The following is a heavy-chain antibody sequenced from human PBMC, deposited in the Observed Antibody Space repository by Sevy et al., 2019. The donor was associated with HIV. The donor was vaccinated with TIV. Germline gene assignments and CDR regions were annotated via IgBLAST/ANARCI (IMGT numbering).Heavy chain of an antibody. CDR1: GVSISSGAYS. J-gene: IGHJ3*02. D-gene: IGHD4-17*01. V-gene: IGHV4-30-2*01. CDR3: ARDGGTMTTPGSFDI. Sequence: SETLSLTCAVSGVSISSGAYSWNWIRQPPGKGLEWIGYIYHTGNTYYNPSLKSRITISLDSTKIQFSPRLSSVTAADTAVYFCARDGGTMTTPGSFDIWGQGTMVTVSS. CDR2: IYHTGNT.